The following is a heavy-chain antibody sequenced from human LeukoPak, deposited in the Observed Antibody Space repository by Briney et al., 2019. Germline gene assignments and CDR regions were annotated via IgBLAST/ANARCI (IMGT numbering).Heavy chain of an antibody. D-gene: IGHD1-14*01. CDR3: VKEVTTIGVPVFDY. V-gene: IGHV3-23*01. CDR1: GFTFSNYA. CDR2: IPSSGGDT. J-gene: IGHJ4*02. Sequence: GGSLRLSCAASGFTFSNYAMSWVRQAPGKGLEWVSGIPSSGGDTYYPDSVRGRFTISRDNSKNMLYLQMDYLRGEDTAVCYCVKEVTTIGVPVFDYWGQGTLVTVSS.